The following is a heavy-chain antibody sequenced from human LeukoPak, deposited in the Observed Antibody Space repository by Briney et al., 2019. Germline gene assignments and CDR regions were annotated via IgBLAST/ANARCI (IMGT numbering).Heavy chain of an antibody. CDR2: IYYSGST. CDR1: GGSISSNSDY. CDR3: ASYLRASTRVVTYAFDN. Sequence: ASETLSLTCTVSGGSISSNSDYWVWMRPPPGQGREGFGYIYYSGSTNYNPSLKSRVTISVDTSKNQFSLKLSSVTAADTAVYYCASYLRASTRVVTYAFDNWGQGTMVTVSS. D-gene: IGHD4-23*01. V-gene: IGHV4-61*05. J-gene: IGHJ3*02.